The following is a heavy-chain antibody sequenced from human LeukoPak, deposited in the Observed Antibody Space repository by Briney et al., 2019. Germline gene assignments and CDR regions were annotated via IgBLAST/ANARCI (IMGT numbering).Heavy chain of an antibody. Sequence: SETLSLTCTVSGGSISGYYWSWIRQPPGKGLEWIGNIYYSGSTNYNPSLKSRVTISVDTSKKQFSLKLSSVTAADTAVYYCARQVRNWYFDLWGRGTLVTVSS. D-gene: IGHD3-10*01. CDR3: ARQVRNWYFDL. CDR2: IYYSGST. CDR1: GGSISGYY. V-gene: IGHV4-59*08. J-gene: IGHJ2*01.